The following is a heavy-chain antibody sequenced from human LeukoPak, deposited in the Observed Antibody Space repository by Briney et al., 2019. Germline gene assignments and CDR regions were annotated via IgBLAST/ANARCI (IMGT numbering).Heavy chain of an antibody. CDR2: IYYSGTT. CDR1: GGSISSYY. V-gene: IGHV4-59*01. J-gene: IGHJ4*02. D-gene: IGHD6-13*01. CDR3: ARGVYIAAAQYGY. Sequence: KPSETLSLTCTVPGGSISSYYWSWIRQPPGKGLEWIGYIYYSGTTNYNPSLKSRVTMSVDTSKNQFSLKLSSVTAADTAVYYCARGVYIAAAQYGYWGQGALVTVSS.